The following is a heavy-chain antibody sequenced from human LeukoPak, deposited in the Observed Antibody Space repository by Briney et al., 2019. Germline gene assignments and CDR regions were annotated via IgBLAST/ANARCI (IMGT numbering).Heavy chain of an antibody. Sequence: SETLSLTCTVSGGSISSYYWSWIRQPPGKGLEWIGYVYYSGSTNYNPSLKGRVTISVDTSKNQFSLKLTSVTAADTAVYYCARQGDYRYPFDSWGQGTLVTVSS. CDR3: ARQGDYRYPFDS. CDR2: VYYSGST. CDR1: GGSISSYY. J-gene: IGHJ4*02. V-gene: IGHV4-59*08. D-gene: IGHD3-16*02.